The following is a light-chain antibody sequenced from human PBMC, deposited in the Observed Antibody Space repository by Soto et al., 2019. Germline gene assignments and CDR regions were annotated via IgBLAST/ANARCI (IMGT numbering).Light chain of an antibody. CDR3: QQRSNWPPGIFT. V-gene: IGKV3-11*01. CDR1: QSVSSY. CDR2: DAS. Sequence: EIVLTQSPATLSLSLGERATLSCRASQSVSSYLAWYQQKPGQAPRLLIYDASNRATGIPARFSGSGSGTDFTLTISSLEPEDFAVYYCQQRSNWPPGIFTFGPGTKVDIK. J-gene: IGKJ3*01.